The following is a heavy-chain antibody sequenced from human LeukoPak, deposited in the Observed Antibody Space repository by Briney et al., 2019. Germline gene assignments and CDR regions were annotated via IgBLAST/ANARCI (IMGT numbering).Heavy chain of an antibody. CDR3: ARASLRYSYGYDAFDI. CDR1: GYTFTSYY. V-gene: IGHV1-46*01. Sequence: ASVKVSCKPSGYTFTSYYMHWVRQAPGQGLEWMGIINPSGGSTSYAQKFQGRVTMTRDMSTSTVYMELSSLRSEDTAVYYCARASLRYSYGYDAFDIWGQGTMVTVSS. CDR2: INPSGGST. D-gene: IGHD5-18*01. J-gene: IGHJ3*02.